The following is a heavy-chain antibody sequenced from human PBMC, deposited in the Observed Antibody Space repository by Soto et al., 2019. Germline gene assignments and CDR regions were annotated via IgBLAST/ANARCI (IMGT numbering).Heavy chain of an antibody. D-gene: IGHD3-3*01. CDR2: INPSGGST. V-gene: IGHV1-46*01. CDR1: GYTFTSYY. J-gene: IGHJ6*02. CDR3: ARVHYDFWSGYSRYYYYGMDV. Sequence: ASVKVSCKASGYTFTSYYMHWVRQAPGQGLEWMGIINPSGGSTSYAQKVQGRVTMTRDTSTSTVYVELSSLSYEDTAVYYCARVHYDFWSGYSRYYYYGMDVWGQGTTVTVSS.